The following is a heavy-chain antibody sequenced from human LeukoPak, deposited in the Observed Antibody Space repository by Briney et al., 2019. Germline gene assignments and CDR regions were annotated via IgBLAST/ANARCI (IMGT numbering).Heavy chain of an antibody. CDR1: GESLSSYY. CDR2: IYESGTT. Sequence: SETLSLTCAVYGESLSSYYWSWVRQPPGGGLEWIGEIYESGTTEYNPSLKSRVTISMVPSKQQFSLSLSSVTAADTAVYYCARGAWATRLGSWGLGTPVIVSS. J-gene: IGHJ4*02. D-gene: IGHD2-15*01. V-gene: IGHV4-34*01. CDR3: ARGAWATRLGS.